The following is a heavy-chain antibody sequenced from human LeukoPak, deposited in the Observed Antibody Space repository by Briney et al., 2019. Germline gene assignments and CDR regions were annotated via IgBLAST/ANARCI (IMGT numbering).Heavy chain of an antibody. J-gene: IGHJ5*02. CDR1: GITFSSYG. CDR3: ARAGVPAAIGWFDP. D-gene: IGHD2-2*01. CDR2: IYYSGST. V-gene: IGHV4-59*01. Sequence: GSLRLSCAASGITFSSYGMSWVRQVPGKGLEWIGYIYYSGSTNYNPSLKSRVTISVDTSKNQFSLKLSSVTAADTAVYYCARAGVPAAIGWFDPWGQGTLVTVSS.